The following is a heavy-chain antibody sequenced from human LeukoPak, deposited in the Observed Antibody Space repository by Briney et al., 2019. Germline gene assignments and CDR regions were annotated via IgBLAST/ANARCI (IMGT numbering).Heavy chain of an antibody. CDR1: GFTFSTYG. D-gene: IGHD6-19*01. V-gene: IGHV3-21*01. Sequence: GGSLRLSCAASGFTFSTYGMNWVRQAPGKGLEWVSSISSSSSYIYYADSVKGQFTISRDNAKNSLYLQMNSLRAEDTAVYYCAGAVAGDFDYWGQGTLVTVSS. CDR2: ISSSSSYI. J-gene: IGHJ4*02. CDR3: AGAVAGDFDY.